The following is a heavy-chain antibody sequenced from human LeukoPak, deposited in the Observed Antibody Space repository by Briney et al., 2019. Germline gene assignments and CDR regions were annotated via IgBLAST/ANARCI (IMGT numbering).Heavy chain of an antibody. CDR2: IWYDGSNK. V-gene: IGHV3-33*08. D-gene: IGHD2-15*01. CDR1: GFTFSSYG. Sequence: QPGRSLRLSCAASGFTFSSYGMHWVRQAPGKGLEWVAVIWYDGSNKYYADSVKGRFTISRDNSKNTLYLQMNSLRAEDTAVYYCARDSGKSLDPDYYFDYWGQGTLVTVSS. J-gene: IGHJ4*02. CDR3: ARDSGKSLDPDYYFDY.